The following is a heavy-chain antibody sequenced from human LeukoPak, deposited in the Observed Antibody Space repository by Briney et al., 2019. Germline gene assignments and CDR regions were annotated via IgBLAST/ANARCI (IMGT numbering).Heavy chain of an antibody. J-gene: IGHJ3*02. V-gene: IGHV3-23*01. CDR3: AKHLSGSFAFDI. CDR1: GFTFSTYA. Sequence: GGSLRLSCAASGFTFSTYAMTWVRQAPGKGLEWGSAVNKNGGNTYYADSVKGRFTIPRDNSKNTLYLQMNSLRAEDTAVYYCAKHLSGSFAFDIWGQGTMVTVSS. CDR2: VNKNGGNT. D-gene: IGHD3-22*01.